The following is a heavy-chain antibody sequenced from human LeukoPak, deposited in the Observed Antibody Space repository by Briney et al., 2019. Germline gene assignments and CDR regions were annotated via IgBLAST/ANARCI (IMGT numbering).Heavy chain of an antibody. CDR3: AREVAAAGDAFDI. D-gene: IGHD6-13*01. J-gene: IGHJ3*02. CDR2: IYYSGST. Sequence: PSETLSLTCTVSGGSISSYYWSWIRQPPGKGLEWIGYIYYSGSTNYTPSLKSRVTISVDTSKNQFSLKLSSVTAADTAVYYCAREVAAAGDAFDIWGQGTMVTVSS. CDR1: GGSISSYY. V-gene: IGHV4-59*01.